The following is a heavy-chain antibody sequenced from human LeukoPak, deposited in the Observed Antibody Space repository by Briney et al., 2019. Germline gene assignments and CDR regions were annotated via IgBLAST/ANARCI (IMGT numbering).Heavy chain of an antibody. J-gene: IGHJ4*02. CDR3: AKDIGSGSYSVVYYFDY. V-gene: IGHV3-9*01. CDR1: GFTFDDYA. Sequence: PGGSLRLSCAASGFTFDDYAMHWVRQAPGKGLEWVSGISWNSGSIGYADSVKGRFTISRDNAKHSLYLQMNSLRAEDTALYYCAKDIGSGSYSVVYYFDYWGQGTLVTVSS. D-gene: IGHD1-26*01. CDR2: ISWNSGSI.